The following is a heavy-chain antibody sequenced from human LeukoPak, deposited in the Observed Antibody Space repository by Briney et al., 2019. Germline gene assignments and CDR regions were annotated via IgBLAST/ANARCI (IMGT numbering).Heavy chain of an antibody. CDR1: GGSISSSNYY. Sequence: SETLSLTRTVSGGSISSSNYYWAWIRQPPGKELEWIGSIYYGVSTNYNPSLKSRVTISVDTSKNQFSLNLTSVTAADTAVYYCARHKSPLPLHWGQGTLVTVSS. D-gene: IGHD3-10*01. V-gene: IGHV4-39*01. CDR3: ARHKSPLPLH. J-gene: IGHJ4*02. CDR2: IYYGVST.